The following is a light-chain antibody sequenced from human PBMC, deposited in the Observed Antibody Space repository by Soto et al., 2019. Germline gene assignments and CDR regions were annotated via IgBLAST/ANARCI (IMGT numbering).Light chain of an antibody. CDR1: QSVSNNY. V-gene: IGKV3-20*01. Sequence: EIVLTQSPGTLSVSPGERATLSCRASQSVSNNYLACYQQKPGQAPRLLIYGASNRATGIPDMFSGSGSGTDFTLTISRLEHKYSTVTYCHQYGSSGTLGPGTNVDIK. CDR3: HQYGSSGT. CDR2: GAS. J-gene: IGKJ3*01.